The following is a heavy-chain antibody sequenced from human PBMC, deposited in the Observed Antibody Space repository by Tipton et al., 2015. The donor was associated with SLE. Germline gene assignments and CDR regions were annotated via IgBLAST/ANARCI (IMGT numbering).Heavy chain of an antibody. CDR1: GGAISRDY. CDR3: ARAWEFSRSYFDY. V-gene: IGHV4-59*01. Sequence: PGLVKPSETLSLTCSVSGGAISRDYWSWIRQPPGKGLEWIGYIYYSGSTNYNPSLKSRVTISPDTSKNQISLRLTSVTAADTAVYYCARAWEFSRSYFDYWGQGTLVTVSS. CDR2: IYYSGST. J-gene: IGHJ4*02. D-gene: IGHD1-26*01.